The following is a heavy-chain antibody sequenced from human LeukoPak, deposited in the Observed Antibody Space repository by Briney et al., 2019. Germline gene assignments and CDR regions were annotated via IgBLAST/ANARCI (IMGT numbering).Heavy chain of an antibody. D-gene: IGHD6-19*01. V-gene: IGHV4-59*01. CDR3: ARFRVAGTRYFDY. J-gene: IGHJ4*02. CDR2: IYYSGST. Sequence: SETLSLTCTVSGDSISSYYWSWIRQPPGKGLEWIGYIYYSGSTTYNPSLKSRVTISVDTSKNQFSLKLSSVTAADTAVYYCARFRVAGTRYFDYWGQGTLVTVSS. CDR1: GDSISSYY.